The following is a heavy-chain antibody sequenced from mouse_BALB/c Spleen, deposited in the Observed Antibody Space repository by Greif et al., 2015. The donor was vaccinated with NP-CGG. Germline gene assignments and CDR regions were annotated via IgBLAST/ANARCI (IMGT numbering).Heavy chain of an antibody. Sequence: VQLQQSGAELVRPGALVKLSCKASGFNSKDYYMHWVKQRPEQGLEWIGWIDPENGNTIYDPKFQGKASITADTSSNTAYLQLSSLTSEDTAVYYCAYGNYFDYWGQGTTLTVSS. CDR2: IDPENGNT. D-gene: IGHD2-1*01. CDR3: AYGNYFDY. CDR1: GFNSKDYY. V-gene: IGHV14-1*02. J-gene: IGHJ2*01.